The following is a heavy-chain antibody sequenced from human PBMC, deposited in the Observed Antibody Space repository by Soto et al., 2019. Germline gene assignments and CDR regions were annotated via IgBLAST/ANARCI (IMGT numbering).Heavy chain of an antibody. Sequence: SSETLSLTCTVSGGSISSYYWSWIRQPPGKGLEWIGYIYYSGSTNYNPSLKSRVTISVDTSKNQFSLKLSSVTAADTAVYYCARARIVVVPWFDPWGQGTLVTVSS. D-gene: IGHD2-21*01. J-gene: IGHJ5*02. CDR1: GGSISSYY. CDR3: ARARIVVVPWFDP. V-gene: IGHV4-59*01. CDR2: IYYSGST.